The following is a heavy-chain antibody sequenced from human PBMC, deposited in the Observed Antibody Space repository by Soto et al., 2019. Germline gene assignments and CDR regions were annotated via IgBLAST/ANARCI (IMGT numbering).Heavy chain of an antibody. CDR1: RYSINNNNW. CDR2: LHHGGST. D-gene: IGHD5-12*01. CDR3: TINSAYALDY. V-gene: IGHV4-4*02. J-gene: IGHJ4*02. Sequence: KPSETLSLTCDVSRYSINNNNWWSWVRQPPGGGLEWIGELHHGGSTNYNPSLDSRAAFSVDISTNQLFLLLSSFMAAATAAFYFTINSAYALDYWGQGTLVTVSS.